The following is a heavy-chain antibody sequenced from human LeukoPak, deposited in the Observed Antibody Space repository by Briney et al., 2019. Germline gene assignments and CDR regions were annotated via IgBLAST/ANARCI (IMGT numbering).Heavy chain of an antibody. J-gene: IGHJ4*02. CDR3: ARGQWLVPLDY. Sequence: SETLSLTCAVSGGSISSSNWWSWVCQPPGKGLEWIGEIYHSGSTNYSPSLKSRVTMSVDKSKNQFSLKLSSVTAADTAVYYCARGQWLVPLDYWGQGTLVIVSS. CDR2: IYHSGST. V-gene: IGHV4-4*02. D-gene: IGHD6-19*01. CDR1: GGSISSSNW.